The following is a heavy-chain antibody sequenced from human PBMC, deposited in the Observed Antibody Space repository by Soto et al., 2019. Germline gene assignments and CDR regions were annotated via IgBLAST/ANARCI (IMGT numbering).Heavy chain of an antibody. Sequence: ASVKVSCKASGYTFTSYVISWVRHAPGQGLEWMGWISAYNGNTNYAQKLQGRVTMTTDTSTSTAYMELRSLRSDDTAVYYCARGDYGDYAFDYWGQGTLVTVSS. D-gene: IGHD4-17*01. CDR2: ISAYNGNT. CDR1: GYTFTSYV. CDR3: ARGDYGDYAFDY. J-gene: IGHJ4*02. V-gene: IGHV1-18*01.